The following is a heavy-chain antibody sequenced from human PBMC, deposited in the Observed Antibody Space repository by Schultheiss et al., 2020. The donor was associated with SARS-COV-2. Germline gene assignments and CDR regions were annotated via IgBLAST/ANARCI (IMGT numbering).Heavy chain of an antibody. CDR3: AKEYSSGWFRVHYYYYGMDV. D-gene: IGHD6-19*01. Sequence: GGSLRLSCAASGFTFSSYGMHWVRQAPGKGLEWVAVISYDGSIKYYADSVKGRFTISRDSFKNTLYLQMNSLRAEDTAVYYCAKEYSSGWFRVHYYYYGMDVWGQGTTVTVSS. J-gene: IGHJ6*02. V-gene: IGHV3-30*18. CDR2: ISYDGSIK. CDR1: GFTFSSYG.